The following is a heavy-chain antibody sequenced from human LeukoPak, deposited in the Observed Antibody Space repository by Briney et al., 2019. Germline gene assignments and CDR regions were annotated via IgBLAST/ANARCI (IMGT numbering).Heavy chain of an antibody. CDR1: GFTFSSYA. V-gene: IGHV3-30-3*01. Sequence: GGSLRLSCAASGFTFSSYAMLWVRQAPGKGLEWVAVISYDGSNKYYADSVKGRFTISRDNSKNTLYLQMNSLRAEDTAVYYCARDIDPQFYFDYWGQGTLVTVSS. D-gene: IGHD1-26*01. CDR3: ARDIDPQFYFDY. CDR2: ISYDGSNK. J-gene: IGHJ4*02.